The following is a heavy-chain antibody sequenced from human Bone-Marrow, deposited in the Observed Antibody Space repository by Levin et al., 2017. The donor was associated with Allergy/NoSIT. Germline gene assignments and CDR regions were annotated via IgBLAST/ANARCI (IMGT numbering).Heavy chain of an antibody. CDR3: AREGRDYSHSSGYSSQHWYFDL. Sequence: NPSETLSLTCTVSGGSISSGGYYWSWIRQHPGKGLEWIGYIYYSGSTYSNPSLKSRLTISVDTSKNQFSLKLSSVTAADTAVYYCAREGRDYSHSSGYSSQHWYFDLWGRGTLVTVSS. D-gene: IGHD3-22*01. CDR1: GGSISSGGYY. CDR2: IYYSGST. V-gene: IGHV4-31*03. J-gene: IGHJ2*01.